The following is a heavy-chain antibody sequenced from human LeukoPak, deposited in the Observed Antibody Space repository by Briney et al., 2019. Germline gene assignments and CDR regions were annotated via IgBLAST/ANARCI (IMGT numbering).Heavy chain of an antibody. Sequence: PGGSLRLSCAASGFTFSSYAMSWARQAPGKGLEWVSAISGSGGSTYYADSVKGRFTISRDNSKNTLYLQMNSLRAEDTAVYYCATDLMVRGVMAHYWGQGTLVTVSS. V-gene: IGHV3-23*01. CDR2: ISGSGGST. CDR1: GFTFSSYA. CDR3: ATDLMVRGVMAHY. D-gene: IGHD3-10*01. J-gene: IGHJ4*02.